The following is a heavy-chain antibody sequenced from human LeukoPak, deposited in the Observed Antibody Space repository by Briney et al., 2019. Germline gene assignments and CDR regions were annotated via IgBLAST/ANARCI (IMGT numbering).Heavy chain of an antibody. Sequence: GGSLRLSCTASGFTFGDYAMSWVRQAPRKGVQWVGFIRSKAYGGTTEYAASVKGRFTISRDDSKTIAYLQMNSLKTEDTAVYYCTRDSSGPDAFDIWGQGTMVTVSS. J-gene: IGHJ3*02. CDR2: IRSKAYGGTT. D-gene: IGHD6-19*01. CDR1: GFTFGDYA. CDR3: TRDSSGPDAFDI. V-gene: IGHV3-49*04.